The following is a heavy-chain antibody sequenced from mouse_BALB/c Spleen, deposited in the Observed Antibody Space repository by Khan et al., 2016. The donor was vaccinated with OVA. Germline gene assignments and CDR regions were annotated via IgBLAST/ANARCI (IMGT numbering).Heavy chain of an antibody. Sequence: EVELVESGTVLARPGASVKMSCKASGYSFTSYWMHWVKQRPRQGLEWIGTIYPGNSDTRYNQKFKGKAILTAVTSASTAYMNLSSLTNEDSAVYYCSRSYDSYYFDYWGQGTTLTVSS. D-gene: IGHD2-4*01. J-gene: IGHJ2*01. CDR1: GYSFTSYW. V-gene: IGHV1-5*01. CDR3: SRSYDSYYFDY. CDR2: IYPGNSDT.